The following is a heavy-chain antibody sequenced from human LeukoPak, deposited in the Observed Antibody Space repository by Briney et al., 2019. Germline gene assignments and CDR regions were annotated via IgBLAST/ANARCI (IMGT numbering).Heavy chain of an antibody. CDR2: ISSSSSYR. D-gene: IGHD5-12*01. CDR3: ARVRGYDYSYHFDY. Sequence: GGSLRLSCAASGFTFSDYYMTWIRQAPGKGLEWVSYISSSSSYRNDADSVRGRFTISRDNAKNPVYLQMNSLRAEDTAVYYCARVRGYDYSYHFDYWGRGTLVTVSS. CDR1: GFTFSDYY. V-gene: IGHV3-11*05. J-gene: IGHJ4*02.